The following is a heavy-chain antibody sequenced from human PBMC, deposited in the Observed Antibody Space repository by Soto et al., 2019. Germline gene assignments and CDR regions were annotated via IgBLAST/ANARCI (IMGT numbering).Heavy chain of an antibody. V-gene: IGHV1-69*06. D-gene: IGHD2-15*01. CDR2: IIPIFGTA. CDR1: GGTFSSYA. J-gene: IGHJ6*02. Sequence: SVKVSCKASGGTFSSYAISWVRQAPGQGLEWMGGIIPIFGTANYAQKFQGRVTITADKSTSTAYMELSSLRSEDTAVYYCARVDCSGGSCYSHYYYYYGMDVWGQGTTVTVSS. CDR3: ARVDCSGGSCYSHYYYYYGMDV.